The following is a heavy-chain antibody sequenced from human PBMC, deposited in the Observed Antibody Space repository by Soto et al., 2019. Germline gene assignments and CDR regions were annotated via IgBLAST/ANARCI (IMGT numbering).Heavy chain of an antibody. D-gene: IGHD3-3*01. CDR3: ASPTSGSEHRFSY. J-gene: IGHJ4*02. CDR2: INHSGST. CDR1: GGSFSGYY. Sequence: SETLSLTCAVYGGSFSGYYWSWIRQPPGKGLGWIGEINHSGSTNYNPSLKSRVTISVDTSKNQFSLKLSSVTAADTAVYYCASPTSGSEHRFSYWGQGIMVTVSS. V-gene: IGHV4-34*01.